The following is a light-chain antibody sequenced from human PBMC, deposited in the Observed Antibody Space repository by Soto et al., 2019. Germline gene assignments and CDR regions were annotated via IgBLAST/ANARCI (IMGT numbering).Light chain of an antibody. Sequence: DIVMTQSPDSLAVSLGERATINCKSSQSVLYSSNNENYLAWYQQKPGQPPNLLIYWASTRESGVPDRFSGSGSGADFTLTISSLQAEDVAVYYCQQYSSTPPTFGQGTKVEIK. CDR2: WAS. V-gene: IGKV4-1*01. CDR1: QSVLYSSNNENY. CDR3: QQYSSTPPT. J-gene: IGKJ1*01.